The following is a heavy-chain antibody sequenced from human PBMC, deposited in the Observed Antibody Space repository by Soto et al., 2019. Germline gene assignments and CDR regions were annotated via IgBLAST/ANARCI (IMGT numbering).Heavy chain of an antibody. V-gene: IGHV3-11*01. J-gene: IGHJ4*02. CDR2: ILSLESHK. CDR3: ATGLKDASNRPSFDS. D-gene: IGHD3-16*01. Sequence: PGGSLRLSCSGSGFNFSDYYMNWIRQTPVRGLEWVSSILSLESHKYYAASVMGRFSISRDNAQKSLFLQMNNPRAEDTGIYFCATGLKDASNRPSFDSWGPGTPVTVSS. CDR1: GFNFSDYY.